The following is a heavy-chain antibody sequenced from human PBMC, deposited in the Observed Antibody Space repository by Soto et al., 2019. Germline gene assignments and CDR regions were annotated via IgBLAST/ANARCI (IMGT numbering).Heavy chain of an antibody. V-gene: IGHV3-53*01. CDR2: IYSGGST. J-gene: IGHJ4*02. CDR1: GFNFRIYT. D-gene: IGHD2-2*02. Sequence: EVQLVESGGGLVKPGGSLRLSCVGSGFNFRIYTMSWVRQAPGKGLEWVSLIYSGGSTFYADSVKGRFTISRDNSKNTLFLQMNSLRAEDTAVYFCATYTSLDYWGQGTLVTVSS. CDR3: ATYTSLDY.